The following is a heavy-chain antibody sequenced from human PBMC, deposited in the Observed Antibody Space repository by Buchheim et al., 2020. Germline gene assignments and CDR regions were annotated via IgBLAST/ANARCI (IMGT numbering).Heavy chain of an antibody. CDR2: IKQDGSEK. J-gene: IGHJ4*02. CDR3: AREGGPWIQLSPYYFDY. Sequence: EVQLVESGGGLVQPGGSLRLSCAASGFTFSSYWMSWVRQAPGKGLEWVANIKQDGSEKYYVDSVKGRFTISRDNAKTSLSLQMNSLRAEDTAVYYCAREGGPWIQLSPYYFDYWGQGTL. D-gene: IGHD5-18*01. CDR1: GFTFSSYW. V-gene: IGHV3-7*01.